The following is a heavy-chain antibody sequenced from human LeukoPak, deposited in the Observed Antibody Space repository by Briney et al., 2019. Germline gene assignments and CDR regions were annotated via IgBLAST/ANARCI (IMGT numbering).Heavy chain of an antibody. D-gene: IGHD4-11*01. J-gene: IGHJ4*02. CDR1: GGSISSGSYY. Sequence: SSETLSLTCTVSGGSISSGSYYGYWVRQLAGRGRGWIGRISTSGITKYNPSLKSRVTIPVDTSKNQFSLKLSSVPAADTAVYYCARGPDYSNYVDYWGQGTLVTVSS. CDR2: ISTSGIT. V-gene: IGHV4-61*02. CDR3: ARGPDYSNYVDY.